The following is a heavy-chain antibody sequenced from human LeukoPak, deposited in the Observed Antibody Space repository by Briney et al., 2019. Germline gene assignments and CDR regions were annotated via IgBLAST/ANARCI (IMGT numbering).Heavy chain of an antibody. CDR3: AKGYGSGTHSGDWVGVY. D-gene: IGHD3-10*01. CDR1: GFTFSSYV. J-gene: IGHJ4*02. V-gene: IGHV3-23*01. CDR2: VGGSGDIT. Sequence: GGSLRLSCAASGFTFSSYVMSWVRQAPGKGLEWVSGVGGSGDITYYADSVKGRFTISRDNSKNTLYLQVNSPRADDTAVYYCAKGYGSGTHSGDWVGVYWGQGTLVTVSS.